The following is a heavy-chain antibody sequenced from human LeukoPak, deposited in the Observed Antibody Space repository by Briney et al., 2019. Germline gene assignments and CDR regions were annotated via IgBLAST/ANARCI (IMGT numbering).Heavy chain of an antibody. CDR3: ARGGRYYDYVWGSRGYNWFDP. CDR2: IYYSGST. V-gene: IGHV4-59*01. J-gene: IGHJ5*02. Sequence: PSETLSLTCTVSGGSISSYYWSWIRQPPGKGLEWIGYIYYSGSTNYNPSLKSRVTISVDTSKNQFSLKLSSVTAADTAVYYCARGGRYYDYVWGSRGYNWFDPWGQGTLVTVSS. D-gene: IGHD3-16*01. CDR1: GGSISSYY.